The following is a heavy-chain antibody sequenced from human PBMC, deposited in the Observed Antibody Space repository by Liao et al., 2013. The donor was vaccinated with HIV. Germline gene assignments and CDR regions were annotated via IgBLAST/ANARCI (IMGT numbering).Heavy chain of an antibody. D-gene: IGHD3-10*01. J-gene: IGHJ1*01. V-gene: IGHV4-39*07. CDR1: GGSISSTSYF. CDR3: ARDNRLWFGELQEYFHH. Sequence: QLLLQESGPGLVKPSETLSLTCTVSGGSISSTSYFWAGSPAPREGLEWIGNIYYTGTTYYNPSLKSRVTISVDTSKNQFSLKLSSVTAADTAVYYCARDNRLWFGELQEYFHHWARAPWSPSPQ. CDR2: IYYTGTT.